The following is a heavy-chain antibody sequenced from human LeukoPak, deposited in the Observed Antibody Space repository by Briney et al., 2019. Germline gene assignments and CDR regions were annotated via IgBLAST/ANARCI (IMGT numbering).Heavy chain of an antibody. CDR1: GGSISSGGYY. V-gene: IGHV4-31*03. CDR3: ATSSGYYYDPLHFDY. D-gene: IGHD3-22*01. CDR2: IYYSGST. Sequence: SQTLSLTCTVSGGSISSGGYYWSWVRQHPGKGLEWIGYIYYSGSTYYNPSLKSRVTISVDMSKNQFSLKLSSVTAADTAVYYCATSSGYYYDPLHFDYWGQGTLVTVSS. J-gene: IGHJ4*02.